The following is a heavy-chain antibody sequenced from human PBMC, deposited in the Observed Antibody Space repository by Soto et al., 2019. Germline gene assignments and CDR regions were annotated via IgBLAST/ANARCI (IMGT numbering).Heavy chain of an antibody. CDR3: TTDYYFGSGTGDY. CDR1: GFTFSDAW. J-gene: IGHJ4*02. CDR2: IISKTDGGTA. D-gene: IGHD3-10*01. V-gene: IGHV3-15*01. Sequence: EVQMVESGGGLVKPGGSLRLSCAASGFTFSDAWMTWVRQAPGKGLEWVGRIISKTDGGTANYAARVKGRFTISRDDAKNMLFLQMNSLKTEDSGIYYCTTDYYFGSGTGDYWGQGPLVTVS.